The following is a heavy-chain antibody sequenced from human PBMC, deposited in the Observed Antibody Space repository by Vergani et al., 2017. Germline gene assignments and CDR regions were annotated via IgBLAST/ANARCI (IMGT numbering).Heavy chain of an antibody. Sequence: EVQLVESGGGLVQPGGSLRLSCAASGFTFSSYWMSWVRQAPGKGLEWVANIKQDGSEKYYVDFVKGRFTISRDNAKNSLYLQMNSLRAEDTAVYYCAGGGGYCSSTSCPRYYYYYYYMDVWGKGP. CDR3: AGGGGYCSSTSCPRYYYYYYYMDV. V-gene: IGHV3-7*01. D-gene: IGHD2-2*01. J-gene: IGHJ6*03. CDR2: IKQDGSEK. CDR1: GFTFSSYW.